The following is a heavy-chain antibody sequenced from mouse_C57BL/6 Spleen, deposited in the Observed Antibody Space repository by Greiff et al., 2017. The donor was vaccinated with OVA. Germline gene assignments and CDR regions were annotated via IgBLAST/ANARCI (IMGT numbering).Heavy chain of an antibody. CDR3: ARGIRYYGSSYWYFDV. V-gene: IGHV1-22*01. D-gene: IGHD1-1*01. J-gene: IGHJ1*03. CDR1: GYTFTDYN. Sequence: EVQLQQSGPELVKPGASVKMSCKASGYTFTDYNMHWVKQSHGKSLEWIGYINPNNGGTSYNQKFKGKATLTVNKSSSTAYMELRSLTSEDSAVYYCARGIRYYGSSYWYFDVWGTGTTVTVSS. CDR2: INPNNGGT.